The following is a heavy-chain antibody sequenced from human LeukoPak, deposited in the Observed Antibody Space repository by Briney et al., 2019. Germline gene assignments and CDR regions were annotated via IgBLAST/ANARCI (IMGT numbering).Heavy chain of an antibody. CDR1: GYSFTSYW. CDR3: ARVDTAPIDV. CDR2: IDPSDSYT. J-gene: IGHJ6*04. V-gene: IGHV5-10-1*01. Sequence: GESLRISCKGSGYSFTSYWISWVGQMHGKGLEWMGRIDPSDSYTNYSPSFQGHVTISADKSISTAYLQWSSLKASDTAMYYCARVDTAPIDVWGKGTTVTVSS. D-gene: IGHD5-18*01.